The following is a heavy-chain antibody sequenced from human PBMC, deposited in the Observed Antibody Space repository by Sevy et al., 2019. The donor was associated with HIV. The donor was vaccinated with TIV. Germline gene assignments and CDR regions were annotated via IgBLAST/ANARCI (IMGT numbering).Heavy chain of an antibody. Sequence: GGSLRLSCAASGFTFSSYGLHWVRQAPGKGLEWVAVIWYDGSNKYYADSVKGRFTISRDNSKNTLYLQMNSLRAEDTAVYYCARERLYYDSSGYNYDYGMDVWGQGTTVTVSS. CDR2: IWYDGSNK. CDR1: GFTFSSYG. J-gene: IGHJ6*02. D-gene: IGHD3-22*01. V-gene: IGHV3-33*01. CDR3: ARERLYYDSSGYNYDYGMDV.